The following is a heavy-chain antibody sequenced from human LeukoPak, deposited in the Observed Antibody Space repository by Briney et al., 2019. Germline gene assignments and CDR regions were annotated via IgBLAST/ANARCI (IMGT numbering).Heavy chain of an antibody. CDR3: ARDRPFWN. CDR1: GLSSTIYW. D-gene: IGHD3-3*01. Sequence: PGGSLRLSCAASGLSSTIYWMHWVRQVPAKGLVWVSRIKLDENTAYYADFVKGRFTISRDDAKTTVYLQMNSLRAEDSAVYYCARDRPFWNWGQGTLVTVSS. V-gene: IGHV3-74*01. J-gene: IGHJ4*02. CDR2: IKLDENTA.